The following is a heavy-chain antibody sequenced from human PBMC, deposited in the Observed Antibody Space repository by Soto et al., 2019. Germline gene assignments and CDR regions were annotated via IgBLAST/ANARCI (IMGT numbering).Heavy chain of an antibody. CDR3: ARGGYPSGLDS. V-gene: IGHV3-74*01. D-gene: IGHD2-2*01. J-gene: IGHJ5*01. CDR2: VDYYGKST. Sequence: EVQVVESGGGFVQPGGSLRLSCAVSGFTFTKYYMHWVRQAPGKGLVWVSRVDYYGKSTVYADSVKGRFTISRDNAKNTVDLQMNSLRVEDTAVYYCARGGYPSGLDSWGQGTLVTVSS. CDR1: GFTFTKYY.